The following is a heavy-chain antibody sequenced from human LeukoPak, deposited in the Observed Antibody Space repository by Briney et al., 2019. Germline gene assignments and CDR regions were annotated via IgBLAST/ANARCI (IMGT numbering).Heavy chain of an antibody. J-gene: IGHJ3*02. CDR2: ISASPYI. CDR1: GFTFSSYS. D-gene: IGHD2/OR15-2a*01. V-gene: IGHV3-21*01. CDR3: ARGGLSMQRRDLFDI. Sequence: GGSLRLSCAASGFTFSSYSMNWARQAPGKGLEWVSSISASPYIYYADSVKDRFTISRDDSKNSLHLQMNSLRSEDTAVYYCARGGLSMQRRDLFDIWGQGTLVTVSS.